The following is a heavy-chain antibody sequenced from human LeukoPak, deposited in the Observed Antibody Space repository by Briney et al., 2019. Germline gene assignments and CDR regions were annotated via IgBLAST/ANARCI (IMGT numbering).Heavy chain of an antibody. CDR1: GGSISSYY. V-gene: IGHV4-59*01. D-gene: IGHD6-13*01. CDR3: AALSSSWPYYFDD. Sequence: SETLSLTCTVSGGSISSYYWSWIRQPPGKGLEWIGYIYYSGSTNYNPSLKSRVTISIDTSKNQFSLRLSSVTAADTAMYFCAALSSSWPYYFDDRGQGTLVTVSS. J-gene: IGHJ4*02. CDR2: IYYSGST.